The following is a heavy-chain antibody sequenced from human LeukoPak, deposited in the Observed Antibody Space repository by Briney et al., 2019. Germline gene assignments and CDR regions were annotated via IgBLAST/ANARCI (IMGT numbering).Heavy chain of an antibody. CDR1: GFIFSGSA. CDR2: IRTKPNSYAT. CDR3: TRHDVTSGWSNFDY. V-gene: IGHV3-73*01. J-gene: IGHJ4*02. D-gene: IGHD6-19*01. Sequence: GGSLKLSCAASGFIFSGSAMHWVRQASGKGLEWVGHIRTKPNSYATAYVASVKGRFTISRDDSKNTAYLQMNSLKTEDTAVYYCTRHDVTSGWSNFDYWGQGALVTVSS.